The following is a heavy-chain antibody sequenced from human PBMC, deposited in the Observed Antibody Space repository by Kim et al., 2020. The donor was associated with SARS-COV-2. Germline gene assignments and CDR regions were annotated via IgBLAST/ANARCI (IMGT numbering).Heavy chain of an antibody. D-gene: IGHD4-17*01. Sequence: LKSRVTISVDPSKNQFSLKLGSVTAADTAVYYCARHIGATTVTPGDWFDPWGQGTLVTVSS. V-gene: IGHV4-39*01. CDR3: ARHIGATTVTPGDWFDP. J-gene: IGHJ5*02.